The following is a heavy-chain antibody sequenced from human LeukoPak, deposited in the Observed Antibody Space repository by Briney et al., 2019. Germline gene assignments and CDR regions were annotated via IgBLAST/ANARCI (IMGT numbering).Heavy chain of an antibody. J-gene: IGHJ4*02. CDR2: IYYSGST. V-gene: IGHV4-61*01. CDR3: ARGGAVPAAIEIGFDY. D-gene: IGHD2-2*02. Sequence: SETLSLTCTVSGGSVSSGSYYWSWIRQPPGKGLEWIGYIYYSGSTNYNPSLKSRVTISVDTSKNQFSLKLSSVTAADTAVYYCARGGAVPAAIEIGFDYWGQGTLVTVSS. CDR1: GGSVSSGSYY.